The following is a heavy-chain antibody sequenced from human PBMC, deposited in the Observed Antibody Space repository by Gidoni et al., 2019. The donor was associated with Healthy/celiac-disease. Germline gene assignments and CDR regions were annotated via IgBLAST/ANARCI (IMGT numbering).Heavy chain of an antibody. J-gene: IGHJ3*02. D-gene: IGHD6-13*01. Sequence: QVQLVEPGGCVVQPGRFLRPSCAASGFTFSSDGMHWVRRAPGQGLEWVAVIWYDGSNKYYADSVKGRFTISRDNSKNTLYLQMNSLRAEDTAVYYCARDDSWPMMSYDAFDIWGQGTMVTVSS. V-gene: IGHV3-33*01. CDR1: GFTFSSDG. CDR2: IWYDGSNK. CDR3: ARDDSWPMMSYDAFDI.